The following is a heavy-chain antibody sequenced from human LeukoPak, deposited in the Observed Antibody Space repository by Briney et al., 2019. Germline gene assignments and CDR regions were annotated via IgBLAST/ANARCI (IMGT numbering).Heavy chain of an antibody. CDR2: SKRKIDGGTT. CDR3: TTFFFVAWELLGLIDY. V-gene: IGHV3-15*01. Sequence: CIRQPPGSWLEWVGRSKRKIDGGTTDYAAPVKGRFTISRDDSKNTLYLQMNGLKTEDTAVYYCTTFFFVAWELLGLIDYWGQGTLVTVSS. D-gene: IGHD3-10*01. J-gene: IGHJ4*02.